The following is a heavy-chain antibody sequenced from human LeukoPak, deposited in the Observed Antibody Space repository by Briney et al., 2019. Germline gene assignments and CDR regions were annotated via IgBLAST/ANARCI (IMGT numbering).Heavy chain of an antibody. CDR3: ARQVTYGDYGEEYFDL. CDR1: GGSISSYY. D-gene: IGHD4-17*01. CDR2: IYYSGST. J-gene: IGHJ2*01. V-gene: IGHV4-59*08. Sequence: PETLSLTCTVSGGSISSYYWSWIRQPPGKGLEWIGYIYYSGSTNYNPSLKSRVTISVDTSRNQFSLKLSSVTAADTAVYYCARQVTYGDYGEEYFDLWGRGTLVTVSS.